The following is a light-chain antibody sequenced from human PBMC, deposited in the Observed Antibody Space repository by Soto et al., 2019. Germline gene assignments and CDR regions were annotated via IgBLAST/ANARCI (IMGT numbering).Light chain of an antibody. Sequence: NFMLTQPHSVSESPGKTVTISCTGSSGSMGSDYVQWFQQRPGSAPTTVIFEDNQRPSGVSDRFSGSVDSSSNSASLTISGLQTEDEADYYCQSYDRNNVNVVFGGGTKVTVL. J-gene: IGLJ2*01. CDR2: EDN. CDR3: QSYDRNNVNVV. V-gene: IGLV6-57*02. CDR1: SGSMGSDY.